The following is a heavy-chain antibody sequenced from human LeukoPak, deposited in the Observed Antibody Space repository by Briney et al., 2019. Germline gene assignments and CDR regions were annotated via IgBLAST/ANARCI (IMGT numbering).Heavy chain of an antibody. CDR1: GYTFTMYC. V-gene: IGHV1-46*01. D-gene: IGHD2-21*02. CDR2: INPSGGST. Sequence: ASVKVSFKASGYTFTMYCMHWVRQAPGQGLEWMGVINPSGGSTSYAQKSRGRVTMTRDTSTSTVYMELSSLRSEDTAVCYCARGETPYCGGDCLSGTDNWGQGTLVTVSS. J-gene: IGHJ4*02. CDR3: ARGETPYCGGDCLSGTDN.